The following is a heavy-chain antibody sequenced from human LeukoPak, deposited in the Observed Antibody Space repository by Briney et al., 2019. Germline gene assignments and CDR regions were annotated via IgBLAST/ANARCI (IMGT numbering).Heavy chain of an antibody. D-gene: IGHD3-10*01. CDR3: AKDIRFGEFILGY. CDR1: GFTFSTYG. CDR2: NSGGSS. Sequence: GGSLRLSCAASGFTFSTYGVYWVRQAPGKGLEWVSSNSGGSSYYADSVKGRFTISRDNSKNTLYLQMNSLRAEDTAVYYCAKDIRFGEFILGYWGQGTLVTVSS. J-gene: IGHJ4*02. V-gene: IGHV3-23*01.